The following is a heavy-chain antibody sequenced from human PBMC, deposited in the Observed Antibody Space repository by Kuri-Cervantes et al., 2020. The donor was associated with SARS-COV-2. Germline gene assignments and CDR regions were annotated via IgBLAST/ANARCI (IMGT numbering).Heavy chain of an antibody. D-gene: IGHD2-8*01. CDR1: GDSISSSAFY. CDR2: IYYTGST. V-gene: IGHV4-39*01. Sequence: SETLSLTCTVSGDSISSSAFYWGWIRQPPGKGLEWIAKIYYTGSTYYNPSLKSRVTISVDTSKNQLSLKLTSVTATDTAMYYCVRLPPPFKGVVPAHWGQGTLVTDSS. CDR3: VRLPPPFKGVVPAH. J-gene: IGHJ4*02.